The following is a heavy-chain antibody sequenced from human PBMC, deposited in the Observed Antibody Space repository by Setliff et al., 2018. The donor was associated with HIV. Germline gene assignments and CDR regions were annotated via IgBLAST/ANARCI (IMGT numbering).Heavy chain of an antibody. Sequence: GGLVKVSCKASGYNFTDYDINWVRQATGQGLEWMGWMNPNNGNTGYAEKFQGRVTMTRDTSISTAYMELSSLRSEDTAVYYCARSHYGSGKSDSDYWGQGTLVTVSS. CDR2: MNPNNGNT. CDR3: ARSHYGSGKSDSDY. D-gene: IGHD3-10*01. CDR1: GYNFTDYD. J-gene: IGHJ4*02. V-gene: IGHV1-8*02.